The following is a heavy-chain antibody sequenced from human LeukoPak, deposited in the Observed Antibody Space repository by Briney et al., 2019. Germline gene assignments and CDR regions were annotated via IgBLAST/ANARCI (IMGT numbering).Heavy chain of an antibody. CDR1: GFTSSSYA. CDR2: ISGNGVST. J-gene: IGHJ4*02. V-gene: IGHV3-64*01. Sequence: PGGSLRLSCAASGFTSSSYAMYWVRRTPGKGLEYVSVISGNGVSTHYATSVKGRFTISRDNSKNMLYLQMGSLRAEDMAVYYCTRDASDIVAVPAAVGPFDLWGQGTLVTVSS. D-gene: IGHD2-2*01. CDR3: TRDASDIVAVPAAVGPFDL.